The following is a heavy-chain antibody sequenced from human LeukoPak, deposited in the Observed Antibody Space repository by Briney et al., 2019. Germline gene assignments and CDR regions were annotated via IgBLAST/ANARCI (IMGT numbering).Heavy chain of an antibody. CDR3: ARESWHYGTDAFDV. D-gene: IGHD1-7*01. J-gene: IGHJ3*01. V-gene: IGHV1-3*01. Sequence: ASVKVSCKASGYTFTTYTIHWVRQAPGQRLEWMGRINAGNGNTKYSQKFQGRVTITRDTSASTAYMELSSLRSEDTAVFYCARESWHYGTDAFDVWGQGTMVTVSS. CDR2: INAGNGNT. CDR1: GYTFTTYT.